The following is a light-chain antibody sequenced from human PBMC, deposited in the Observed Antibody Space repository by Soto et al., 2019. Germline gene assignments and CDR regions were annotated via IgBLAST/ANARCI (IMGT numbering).Light chain of an antibody. J-gene: IGKJ2*01. CDR1: QTINSW. Sequence: DIQMTQSPSTLSASVGDRLTITCRASQTINSWLAWYQQKPGKAPRLLIYKASNLESGVPSRFSGSGSGTEFPLTISSPQPDDFATYYCQQYARIPYTFGQGTKLDI. V-gene: IGKV1-5*03. CDR2: KAS. CDR3: QQYARIPYT.